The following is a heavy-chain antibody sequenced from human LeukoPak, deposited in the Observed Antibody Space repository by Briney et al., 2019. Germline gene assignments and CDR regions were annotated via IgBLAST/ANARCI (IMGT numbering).Heavy chain of an antibody. J-gene: IGHJ4*02. Sequence: GGSLRLSCAASGFTFDDYAMHWVRQAPGKGLEWVSGISWNSGSIGYADSVKGRFTISRSNPDNVVYLQMNSLEAEDTAVYYCASSPYTYYYGSGSEVDYWGQGTLVTVSS. V-gene: IGHV3-9*01. CDR2: ISWNSGSI. CDR1: GFTFDDYA. CDR3: ASSPYTYYYGSGSEVDY. D-gene: IGHD3-10*01.